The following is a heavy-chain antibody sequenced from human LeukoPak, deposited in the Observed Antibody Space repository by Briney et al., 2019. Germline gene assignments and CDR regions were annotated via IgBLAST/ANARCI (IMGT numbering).Heavy chain of an antibody. CDR1: GFTFSSFG. CDR3: VRDSPSGFFDL. J-gene: IGHJ2*01. D-gene: IGHD6-19*01. CDR2: INPDGTVT. V-gene: IGHV3-74*01. Sequence: PGRSLTLSCAASGFTFSSFGMHWVRQAPGKGLVWVSPINPDGTVTTYADSVKGRFTISRDNAKNTLYLQMNSLKAEDTAVYYCVRDSPSGFFDLWGRGTLVTVSS.